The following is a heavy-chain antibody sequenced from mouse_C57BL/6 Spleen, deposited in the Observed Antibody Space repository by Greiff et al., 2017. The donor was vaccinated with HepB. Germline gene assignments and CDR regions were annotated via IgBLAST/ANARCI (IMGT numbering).Heavy chain of an antibody. V-gene: IGHV1-4*01. J-gene: IGHJ3*01. Sequence: VQLQQSGAELARPGASVKMSCKASGYTFTSYTIHWVKQRPGQGLEWIGYINPSSGYTKYNQKFKDKATLTADKSSSTAYMQLSSLTSEDSAVYYCARDGYDYGGFAYWGQGTLVTVSA. D-gene: IGHD2-4*01. CDR1: GYTFTSYT. CDR2: INPSSGYT. CDR3: ARDGYDYGGFAY.